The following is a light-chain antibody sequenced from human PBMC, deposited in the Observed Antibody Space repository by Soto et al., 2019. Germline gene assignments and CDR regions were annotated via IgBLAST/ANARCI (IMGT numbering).Light chain of an antibody. CDR1: ETISTF. V-gene: IGKV1-39*01. J-gene: IGKJ5*01. CDR2: ASS. CDR3: QQSYSSSPIT. Sequence: IHLPQSPSSLSASVGDRVTMTCRASETISTFLNWYQHKPGKAPKLLISASSRLQSGVPSRFSGSGSGTDFTLTIDSLRPEDFASYYCQQSYSSSPITFGPGTRLEIK.